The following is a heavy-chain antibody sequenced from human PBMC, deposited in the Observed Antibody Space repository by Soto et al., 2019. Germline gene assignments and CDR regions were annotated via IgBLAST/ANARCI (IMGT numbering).Heavy chain of an antibody. V-gene: IGHV1-2*04. D-gene: IGHD4-17*01. CDR1: GYTFINYY. CDR2: INSNSGGT. J-gene: IGHJ6*02. Sequence: GASVKVSCKASGYTFINYYVHWVRQEPGQGLEWMGWINSNSGGTNYAQKFQGWVTMTRDTSISTVYMELSRLKSDDTAVYYCARDRGPMVTHGMDVWGQGTTVTVSS. CDR3: ARDRGPMVTHGMDV.